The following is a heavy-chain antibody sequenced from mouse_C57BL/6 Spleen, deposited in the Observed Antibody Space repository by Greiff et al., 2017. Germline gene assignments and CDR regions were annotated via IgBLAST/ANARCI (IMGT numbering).Heavy chain of an antibody. CDR1: GYTFTNYW. V-gene: IGHV1-63*01. CDR3: ARGIYDGYWYFDV. CDR2: IYPGGGYT. J-gene: IGHJ1*03. Sequence: VQLQESGAELVRPGTSVKMSCKASGYTFTNYWIGWAKQRPGHGLEWIGDIYPGGGYTNYNEKFKGKATLTADKSSSTAYMQFSSLTSEDSAIYYCARGIYDGYWYFDVWGTGTTVTVSS. D-gene: IGHD2-3*01.